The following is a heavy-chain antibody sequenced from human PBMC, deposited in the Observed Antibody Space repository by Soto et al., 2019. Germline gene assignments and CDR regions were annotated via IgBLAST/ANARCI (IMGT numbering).Heavy chain of an antibody. J-gene: IGHJ5*02. CDR3: ATELPPDL. CDR1: VFTVSSKY. Sequence: PVGSLRLSCASSVFTVSSKYMNWVRQAPGKGLEWVSIIWSAGLTYYADSVRGRFTISRDISKNILFLQMNNLRAEDSAIYYCATELPPDLWGQGTLVTVSS. D-gene: IGHD1-7*01. V-gene: IGHV3-53*01. CDR2: IWSAGLT.